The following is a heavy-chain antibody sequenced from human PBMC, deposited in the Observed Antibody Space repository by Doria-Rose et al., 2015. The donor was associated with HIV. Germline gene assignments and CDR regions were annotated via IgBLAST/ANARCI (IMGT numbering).Heavy chain of an antibody. Sequence: QITLKESGPVLVKPTETLTLTCTVSGVSLSRPGMGVSWIRQHPGKALEWLANIFSDDERSYKTSLKSRLTISRGTSKSQVVLTMTDMDPVDTATYYCARIKSSRWYHKYYFDFWGQGTLVIVSA. CDR2: IFSDDER. V-gene: IGHV2-26*01. CDR3: ARIKSSRWYHKYYFDF. CDR1: GVSLSRPGMG. J-gene: IGHJ4*02. D-gene: IGHD6-13*01.